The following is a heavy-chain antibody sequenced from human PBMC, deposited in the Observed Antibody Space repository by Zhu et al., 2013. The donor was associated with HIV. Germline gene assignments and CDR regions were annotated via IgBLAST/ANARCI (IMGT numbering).Heavy chain of an antibody. D-gene: IGHD3-3*01. CDR1: GYTFTSYG. CDR3: ANPLNDFWSGLGY. V-gene: IGHV1-2*02. J-gene: IGHJ4*02. Sequence: QVQLVQSGAEVKKPGASVKVSCKASGYTFTSYGISWVRQAPGQGLEWMGWINPNSGGTNYPQKFHGRVTMTRDTSISTAYLEVSRLRSDDTAVYYCANPLNDFWSGLGYWGQGTLVTVSS. CDR2: INPNSGGT.